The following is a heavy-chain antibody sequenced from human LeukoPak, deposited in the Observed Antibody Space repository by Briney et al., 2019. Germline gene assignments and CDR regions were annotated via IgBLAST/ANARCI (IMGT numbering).Heavy chain of an antibody. CDR1: GINFNDYR. Sequence: GGSLRLSCAASGINFNDYRMNWVRQAPGKGLEWVSSISDSGSYIYYADSVKGRFTISRDNAKNSLYLQMNSLRAEDTAVYYCARAHNWKYGSFDFWGQGTLVTVSS. CDR3: ARAHNWKYGSFDF. J-gene: IGHJ4*02. V-gene: IGHV3-21*01. CDR2: ISDSGSYI. D-gene: IGHD1-7*01.